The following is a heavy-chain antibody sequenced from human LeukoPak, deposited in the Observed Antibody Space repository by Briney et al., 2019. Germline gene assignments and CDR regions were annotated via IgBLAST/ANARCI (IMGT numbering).Heavy chain of an antibody. V-gene: IGHV4-39*07. CDR2: INHSGST. CDR3: ARRNRGWLLLHGGGDFDY. J-gene: IGHJ4*02. Sequence: SETLSLTCTVSGGSISSSSYYWSWIRQPPGKGLEWIGEINHSGSTNYNPSLKSRVTISVDTSKNQFSLKLSSVTAADTAVYYCARRNRGWLLLHGGGDFDYWGQGTLVTVSS. CDR1: GGSISSSSYY. D-gene: IGHD3-22*01.